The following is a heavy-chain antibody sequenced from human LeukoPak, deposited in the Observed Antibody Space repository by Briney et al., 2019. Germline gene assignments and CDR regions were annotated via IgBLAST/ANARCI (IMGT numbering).Heavy chain of an antibody. D-gene: IGHD3-22*01. CDR2: INHSGST. V-gene: IGHV4-34*01. CDR3: ASNVVYYDSSGYHVAYFDY. CDR1: GGSFSGYY. Sequence: SETLSLTCAVYGGSFSGYYWSWIRQPPGKGLEWIGEINHSGSTNYNPSLKSRVTISVDTSKNQFSLKLSSVTAADTAVYYCASNVVYYDSSGYHVAYFDYWGQGTLVTVSS. J-gene: IGHJ4*02.